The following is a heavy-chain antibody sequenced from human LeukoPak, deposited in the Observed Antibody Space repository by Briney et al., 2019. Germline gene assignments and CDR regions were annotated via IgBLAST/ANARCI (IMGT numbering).Heavy chain of an antibody. CDR1: GFAFSNYS. CDR2: SRNKGNSYTT. J-gene: IGHJ4*02. D-gene: IGHD1-26*01. Sequence: PGGSLRLSCAASGFAFSNYSMNWVRHAPGKGLEWVGRSRNKGNSYTTEYAASVKGRFTISRDDSKNSLYLQMNSLKVEDTAVYYCALTEWDLKLGYWGQGTLVTVSS. CDR3: ALTEWDLKLGY. V-gene: IGHV3-72*01.